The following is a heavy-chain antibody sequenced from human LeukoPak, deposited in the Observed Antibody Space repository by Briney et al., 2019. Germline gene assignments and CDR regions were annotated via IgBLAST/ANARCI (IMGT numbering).Heavy chain of an antibody. Sequence: ASVKVSCKTSGYTFTSHYMHWVRQAPGQGLEWMGVINPSDHFTRYAQKFQGRVTMTTDTSTSTAYMELRSLRSDDTAVYYCARNPDERGYSYGSPLDYWGQGTLVTVSS. V-gene: IGHV1-46*01. CDR3: ARNPDERGYSYGSPLDY. J-gene: IGHJ4*02. D-gene: IGHD5-18*01. CDR1: GYTFTSHY. CDR2: INPSDHFT.